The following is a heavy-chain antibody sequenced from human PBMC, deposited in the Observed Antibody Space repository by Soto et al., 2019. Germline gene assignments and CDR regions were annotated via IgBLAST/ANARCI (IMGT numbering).Heavy chain of an antibody. CDR3: ARDSQYSTDWQRFDS. V-gene: IGHV1-18*01. Sequence: QVQLVQSGVEVKKPGASVKVSCKASGYTFTNYAISWVRQAPGRGLEWMGWVNTYNGNPNYAQIFQGRVTMTTDTSTGTAYMELRSLKSGASAVYYCARDSQYSTDWQRFDSWGQGTLVTVSS. CDR1: GYTFTNYA. CDR2: VNTYNGNP. D-gene: IGHD6-6*01. J-gene: IGHJ4*02.